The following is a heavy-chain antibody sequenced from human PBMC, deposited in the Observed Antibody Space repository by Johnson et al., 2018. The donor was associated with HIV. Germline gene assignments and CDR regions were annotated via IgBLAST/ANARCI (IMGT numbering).Heavy chain of an antibody. CDR1: GFTFRSYA. CDR3: TTGPPDAFDI. CDR2: ISYDGTNK. Sequence: QVQLVESGGGVVQPGRSLRLSCAASGFTFRSYAMHWVRQAPGKGLEWVAVISYDGTNKYYADSVKGRFTISRDNSKNTLYLQMNGLRAEDTALYFCTTGPPDAFDIWGRGTMVTVSS. V-gene: IGHV3-30-3*01. J-gene: IGHJ3*02.